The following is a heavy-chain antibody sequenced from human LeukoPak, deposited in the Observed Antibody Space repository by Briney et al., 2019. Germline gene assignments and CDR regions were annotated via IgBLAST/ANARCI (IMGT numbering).Heavy chain of an antibody. CDR2: INPNSGGT. J-gene: IGHJ4*02. D-gene: IGHD3-3*01. Sequence: GASVKVSCKASGYTVTGYYMHWVRQAPGQGLEWMGWINPNSGGTNYAQKFQGRVTMTRDTSISTAYMELSRLRSDDTAVYYCARDYGTRYDFWSGYARYYFDYWGQGTLVTVSS. V-gene: IGHV1-2*02. CDR1: GYTVTGYY. CDR3: ARDYGTRYDFWSGYARYYFDY.